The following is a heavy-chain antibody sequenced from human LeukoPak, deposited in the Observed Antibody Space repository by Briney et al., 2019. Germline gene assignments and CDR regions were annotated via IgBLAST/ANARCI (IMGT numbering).Heavy chain of an antibody. J-gene: IGHJ4*02. CDR3: ARGVRGYGDYEVRWFDY. D-gene: IGHD4-17*01. CDR1: GFTFSTYA. CDR2: INHSGST. Sequence: GSLRLSCAASGFTFSTYAMSWIRQPPGKGLEWIGEINHSGSTNYNPSLKSRVTISVDTSKNQFSLKLSSVTAADTAVYYCARGVRGYGDYEVRWFDYWGQGTLVTVSS. V-gene: IGHV4-34*01.